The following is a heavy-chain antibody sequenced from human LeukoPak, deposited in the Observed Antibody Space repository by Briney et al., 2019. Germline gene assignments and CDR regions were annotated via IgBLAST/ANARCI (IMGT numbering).Heavy chain of an antibody. D-gene: IGHD3-10*01. V-gene: IGHV4-59*02. J-gene: IGHJ4*02. CDR3: AGRKGNYFRY. CDR1: GGSVSNYY. Sequence: SETLSLTCTVSGGSVSNYYWSWIRQPPGKGLEWIAYINYSGSTNYNPSLKSRVTISVDTSKNQFSLDLSSVTAADTAVYYCAGRKGNYFRYWGQGTLVTVSS. CDR2: INYSGST.